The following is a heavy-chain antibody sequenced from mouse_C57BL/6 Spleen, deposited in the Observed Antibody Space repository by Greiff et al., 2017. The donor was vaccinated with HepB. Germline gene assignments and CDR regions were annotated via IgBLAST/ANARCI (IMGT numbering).Heavy chain of an antibody. Sequence: VQLQQPGAELVRPGSSVKLSCKASGYTFTSYWMHWVKQRPIQGLEWIGNIDPSDSETHYNQKFKDKATLTVDKSSSTAYMQLSSLTSEDSAVYYCARGDGNYGYFDYWGQGTTLTVSS. D-gene: IGHD2-1*01. CDR1: GYTFTSYW. CDR3: ARGDGNYGYFDY. V-gene: IGHV1-52*01. CDR2: IDPSDSET. J-gene: IGHJ2*01.